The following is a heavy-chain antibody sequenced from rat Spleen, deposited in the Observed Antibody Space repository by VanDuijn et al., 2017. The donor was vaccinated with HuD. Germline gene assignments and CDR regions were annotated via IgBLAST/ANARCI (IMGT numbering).Heavy chain of an antibody. V-gene: IGHV5-29*01. CDR1: GFTFSHYG. J-gene: IGHJ4*01. CDR2: ITNASGRT. CDR3: TRRHVDA. Sequence: EVQLVESGGDLVQPGRSLKLTCAASGFTFSHYGMHWIRQAPTKGLEWVASITNASGRTYYPDSVKGRFTISRDTAKSTLYLQMNSLRSEDTATYYCTRRHVDAWGQGASVTVSS.